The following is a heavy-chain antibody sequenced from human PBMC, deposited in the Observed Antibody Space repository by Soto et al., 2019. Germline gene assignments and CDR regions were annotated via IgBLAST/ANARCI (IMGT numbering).Heavy chain of an antibody. CDR3: ARGWIVATMGWFDP. V-gene: IGHV1-69*02. CDR1: GGTFSSYT. CDR2: IIPILGIA. D-gene: IGHD5-12*01. Sequence: QVQLVQSGAEVKKPGSSVKVSCKASGGTFSSYTISWVRQAPGQGLEWMGRIIPILGIANYAQKFQGRVTITADKSTSTAYMELSSLRSEDTAVYYCARGWIVATMGWFDPWGQGTLVTVSS. J-gene: IGHJ5*02.